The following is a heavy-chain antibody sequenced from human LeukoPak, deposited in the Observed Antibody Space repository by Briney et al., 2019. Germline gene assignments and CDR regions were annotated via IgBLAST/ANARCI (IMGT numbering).Heavy chain of an antibody. V-gene: IGHV1-2*02. Sequence: ASVKVSCKASGYTFTGYYMHWVRQAPGQGLEWMGWINPNSGGTNYAQKFQGRVTMTRDTSISTAYMELCRLRSDDTAVYYCARDTDGDYYFDYWGQGTLVTVSS. CDR3: ARDTDGDYYFDY. CDR1: GYTFTGYY. J-gene: IGHJ4*02. D-gene: IGHD4-17*01. CDR2: INPNSGGT.